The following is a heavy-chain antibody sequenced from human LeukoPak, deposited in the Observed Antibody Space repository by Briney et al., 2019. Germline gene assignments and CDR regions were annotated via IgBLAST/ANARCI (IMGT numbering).Heavy chain of an antibody. CDR2: IYYSGST. CDR3: ARLHLSTVLMVYAHSALFDY. D-gene: IGHD2-8*01. CDR1: GGSISSSSYY. Sequence: SETLSLTCTVSGGSISSSSYYWGWIRQPPGKGLEWIGSIYYSGSTYYNPSLKSRVTISVDTSKNQFSLKLSSVTAADTAVYYCARLHLSTVLMVYAHSALFDYWGQGTLVTASS. V-gene: IGHV4-39*01. J-gene: IGHJ4*02.